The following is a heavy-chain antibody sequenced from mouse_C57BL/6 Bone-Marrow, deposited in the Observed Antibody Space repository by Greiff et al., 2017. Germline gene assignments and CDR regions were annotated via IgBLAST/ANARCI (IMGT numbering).Heavy chain of an antibody. CDR2: ISSGSSTI. CDR3: AKEYYYGMDD. Sequence: DVKLVESGGGLVKPGGSLKLSCAASGFTFSDYGMHWVRQAPEKGLEWVAYISSGSSTIYYADTVKGRFTISRDNAKNTLFLQMTSLRSEDTAMYYCAKEYYYGMDDWGQGTSVTVSS. CDR1: GFTFSDYG. J-gene: IGHJ4*01. V-gene: IGHV5-17*01.